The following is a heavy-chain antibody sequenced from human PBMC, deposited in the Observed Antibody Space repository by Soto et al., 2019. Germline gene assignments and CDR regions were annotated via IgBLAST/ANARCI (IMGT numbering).Heavy chain of an antibody. CDR1: GYTFTSYH. V-gene: IGHV1-46*01. J-gene: IGHJ6*02. D-gene: IGHD3-16*01. Sequence: QVQLVQSGAEVKKSGASVKVSCKASGYTFTSYHMYWVRQAPGQGLEWMGIINPSGGSTSYAQKFQGRVTMTRDTSTSTVYMELSSLRSEDTAVYYCAREVGSSWGGMDVWGQGTTVTVSS. CDR2: INPSGGST. CDR3: AREVGSSWGGMDV.